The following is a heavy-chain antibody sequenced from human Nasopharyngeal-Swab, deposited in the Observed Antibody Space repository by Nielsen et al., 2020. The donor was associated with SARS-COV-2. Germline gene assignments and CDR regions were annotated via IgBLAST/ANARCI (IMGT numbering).Heavy chain of an antibody. V-gene: IGHV4-34*01. CDR2: INHSGST. CDR1: GGSFSGYY. J-gene: IGHJ4*02. D-gene: IGHD2-21*02. CDR3: ARGPVVAYCGGDCYSEVILPGFDY. Sequence: SATLPLTCAVSGGSFSGYYWRWIRQPPGKGLEWIGEINHSGSTNYNPSLKSRVTISVYTSKNQFSLKLSSVTAADTALYYCARGPVVAYCGGDCYSEVILPGFDYWGQGTLVTVSS.